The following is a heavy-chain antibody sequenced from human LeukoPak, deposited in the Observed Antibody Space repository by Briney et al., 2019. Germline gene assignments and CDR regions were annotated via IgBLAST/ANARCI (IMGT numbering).Heavy chain of an antibody. CDR1: GFSFDDNA. Sequence: PGGSLRLSCAASGFSFDDNAMYWVRQAPGKGLEWVSLISGDGATTYYVDSVKGRFNISRDNSKSSLYLQMSSLRSEDSALYYCAKDNQRGGFQHWGQGTLVTVSS. CDR2: ISGDGATT. J-gene: IGHJ1*01. D-gene: IGHD3-16*01. CDR3: AKDNQRGGFQH. V-gene: IGHV3-43*02.